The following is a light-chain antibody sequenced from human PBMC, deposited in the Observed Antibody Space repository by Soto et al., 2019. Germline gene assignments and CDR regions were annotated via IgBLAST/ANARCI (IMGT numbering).Light chain of an antibody. CDR3: QQSYSTPRT. Sequence: DIQMIQSPSSLSASVGDRVTITCRASQTISTYLNWYQQKPGKAPKLLIYAASTLQSGVPSRFSGSGSGTDFTLTISCLQPEDFVTYYCQQSYSTPRTFGQGTKVEIK. CDR2: AAS. J-gene: IGKJ1*01. CDR1: QTISTY. V-gene: IGKV1-39*01.